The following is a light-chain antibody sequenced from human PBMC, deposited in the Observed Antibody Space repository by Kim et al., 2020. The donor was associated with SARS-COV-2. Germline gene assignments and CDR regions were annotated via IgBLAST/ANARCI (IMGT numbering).Light chain of an antibody. CDR1: EDISNY. CDR3: QNYNTDPWT. V-gene: IGKV1-27*01. Sequence: ASGEDRVTITCRASEDISNYLVWYQKKPGKPPKPLIYAASNLQAGVPSRFSGSGSGTDFTLTISSLQPEDAATYYCQNYNTDPWTFGQGTKVDIK. CDR2: AAS. J-gene: IGKJ1*01.